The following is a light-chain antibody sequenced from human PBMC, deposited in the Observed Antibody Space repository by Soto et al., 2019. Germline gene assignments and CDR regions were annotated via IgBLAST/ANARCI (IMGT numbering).Light chain of an antibody. Sequence: QSVLTQPASVSGSPGQSITISCTGTSSDVGSYNLVSWYQQHPGKAPKLMIYEGSKRPSGVSNRFSGSKPGNTASLTISGLQAEDEADYHCCSYAGSSTFYVFGTGTKVTVL. J-gene: IGLJ1*01. CDR2: EGS. V-gene: IGLV2-23*01. CDR3: CSYAGSSTFYV. CDR1: SSDVGSYNL.